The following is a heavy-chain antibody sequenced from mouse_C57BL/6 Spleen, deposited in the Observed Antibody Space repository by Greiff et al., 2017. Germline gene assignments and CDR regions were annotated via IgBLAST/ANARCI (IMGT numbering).Heavy chain of an antibody. V-gene: IGHV5-6*01. CDR2: ISSGGSYT. J-gene: IGHJ1*03. D-gene: IGHD3-2*02. CDR3: AIQRLRYFDV. Sequence: EVKLVESGGDLVKPGGSLKLSCAASGFTFSSYGMSWVRQTPDKRLAWVATISSGGSYTYYPDIVKGRFTISRDNAKNTLYLQLSSLKSEDTAMYYCAIQRLRYFDVWGTGTTVTVSS. CDR1: GFTFSSYG.